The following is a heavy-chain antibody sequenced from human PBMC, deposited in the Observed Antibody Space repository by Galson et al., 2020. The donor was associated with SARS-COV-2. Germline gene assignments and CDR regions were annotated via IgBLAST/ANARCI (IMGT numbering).Heavy chain of an antibody. CDR1: GGSISSYY. J-gene: IGHJ5*02. CDR2: IYYSGST. Sequence: SETLSLTCTVSGGSISSYYWSWIRQPPGKGLEWIGYIYYSGSTNYNPSLKSRVTISVDTSKNQFYLKLSSVTAADTAVYYCARLSLGYCSSTSCYTGFDPWGQGTLVTVSS. D-gene: IGHD2-2*02. CDR3: ARLSLGYCSSTSCYTGFDP. V-gene: IGHV4-59*08.